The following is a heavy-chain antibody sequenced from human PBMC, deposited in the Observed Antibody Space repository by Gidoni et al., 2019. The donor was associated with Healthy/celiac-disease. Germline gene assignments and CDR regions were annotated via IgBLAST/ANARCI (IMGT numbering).Heavy chain of an antibody. Sequence: QVQLVESGGGVVQPGRSLRLSCAASGFTFSSYGMLWVRQAPGKWLEWVAVLWYDGSNRYYADSVKGRFTISRDNSKNTLYLQMNSLRAEDTAVYYCAKEGSVYYDSSGYYFDYWGQGTLVTVSS. V-gene: IGHV3-30*18. CDR1: GFTFSSYG. CDR2: LWYDGSNR. D-gene: IGHD3-22*01. CDR3: AKEGSVYYDSSGYYFDY. J-gene: IGHJ4*02.